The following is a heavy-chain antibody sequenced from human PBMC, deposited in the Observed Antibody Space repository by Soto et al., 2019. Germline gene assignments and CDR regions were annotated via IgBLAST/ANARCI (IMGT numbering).Heavy chain of an antibody. Sequence: SETLSLTCTVTGASVSSAGFSWSWIRQPPGKGLEWLGSISHSGTTTYYPSLKSRVNVSVDTPKNLFSLRLSSVTAADTAIYFCARVTFLIVGSVFSTPFDFWGQGTLVTVSS. CDR3: ARVTFLIVGSVFSTPFDF. CDR2: ISHSGTT. D-gene: IGHD3-3*01. CDR1: GASVSSAGFS. J-gene: IGHJ4*02. V-gene: IGHV4-61*03.